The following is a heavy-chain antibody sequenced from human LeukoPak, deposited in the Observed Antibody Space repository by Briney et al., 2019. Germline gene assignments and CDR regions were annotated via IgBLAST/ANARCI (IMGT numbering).Heavy chain of an antibody. CDR3: ARGAHYHDSSEGFDY. V-gene: IGHV1-2*02. D-gene: IGHD3-22*01. CDR1: GYTFTDYY. J-gene: IGHJ4*02. Sequence: ASVKVSCKTSGYTFTDYYIHWVRQAPGQGLEWMGWINPNSGGTNYAQKFQGRVTMTRDTSISTAYMELSRLRSDDTAVYYCARGAHYHDSSEGFDYWGQGTLVTVSS. CDR2: INPNSGGT.